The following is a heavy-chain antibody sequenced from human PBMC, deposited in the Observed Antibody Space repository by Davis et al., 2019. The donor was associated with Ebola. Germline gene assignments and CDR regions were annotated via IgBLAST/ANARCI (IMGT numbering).Heavy chain of an antibody. V-gene: IGHV3-30*04. CDR2: IASEGRHE. D-gene: IGHD3-16*01. CDR1: GITISRYA. J-gene: IGHJ4*02. CDR3: VRDYNDGIGRFDY. Sequence: GGSLRLSCAVSGITISRYAMHWVRQAPGKGLEWVSDIASEGRHESYAESVKGRVTITRDNYKNTLYLQMNSLRLEDTAVYYCVRDYNDGIGRFDYWGQGTLVTVSS.